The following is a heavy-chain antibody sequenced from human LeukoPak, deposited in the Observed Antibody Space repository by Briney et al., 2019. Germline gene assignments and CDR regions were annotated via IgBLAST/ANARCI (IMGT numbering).Heavy chain of an antibody. CDR2: IYYSGST. D-gene: IGHD3-10*01. J-gene: IGHJ4*02. V-gene: IGHV4-31*03. CDR3: ARYYGSGSFPYN. CDR1: GGSISSGGYY. Sequence: SETLSLTCTVSGGSISSGGYYWSWIRQHPGKGLEWIGYIYYSGSTYYNPSLKSRVTISVDTSKNQFSLKLSSVTAADTAVYYCARYYGSGSFPYNWSQGTLVTVSS.